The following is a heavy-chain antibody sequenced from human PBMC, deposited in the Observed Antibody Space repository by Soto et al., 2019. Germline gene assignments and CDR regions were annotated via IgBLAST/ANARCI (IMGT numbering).Heavy chain of an antibody. CDR3: ARVKFYYGSGSYYKPGAFDI. V-gene: IGHV1-46*03. CDR2: INPSGGST. D-gene: IGHD3-10*01. Sequence: ASVKVSCKAPGYTFTSYYMHWVRQAPGQGLEWMGIINPSGGSTSYAQKFQGRVTMTRDTSTSTVYMELSSLRSEDTAVYYCARVKFYYGSGSYYKPGAFDIWGQGTMVTVSS. J-gene: IGHJ3*02. CDR1: GYTFTSYY.